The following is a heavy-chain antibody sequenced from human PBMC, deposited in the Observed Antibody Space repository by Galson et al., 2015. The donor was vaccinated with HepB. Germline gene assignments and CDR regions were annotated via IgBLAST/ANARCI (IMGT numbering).Heavy chain of an antibody. Sequence: SLRLSCAGSRLTFSGYEMNWVRQAPDKGLEWVAYPSDSGLTIYYADSVKGRFTVSRYNDKNSLYLHMNSLRTEKTALYYCARDTRSSSWDYFAYWGEGTLVTDSS. CDR3: ARDTRSSSWDYFAY. CDR1: RLTFSGYE. V-gene: IGHV3-48*03. J-gene: IGHJ4*02. CDR2: PSDSGLTI. D-gene: IGHD6-13*01.